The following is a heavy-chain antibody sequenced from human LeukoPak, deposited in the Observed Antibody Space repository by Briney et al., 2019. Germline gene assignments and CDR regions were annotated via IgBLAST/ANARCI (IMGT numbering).Heavy chain of an antibody. J-gene: IGHJ6*02. CDR1: GFTFSSYA. D-gene: IGHD2-2*01. Sequence: GESLRLSCAASGFTFSSYAMNWVRQAPGKGLEWVAGISGSGGSTYYADSVKVRFTISRDNSMNTLYLQMSSLRAEDTAVYYCAKYVLPGGTPNPDYGLDVWGQGTTVTVSS. CDR3: AKYVLPGGTPNPDYGLDV. CDR2: ISGSGGST. V-gene: IGHV3-23*01.